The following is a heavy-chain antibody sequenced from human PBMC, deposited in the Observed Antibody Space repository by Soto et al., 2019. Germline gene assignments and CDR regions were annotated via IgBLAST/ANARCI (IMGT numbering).Heavy chain of an antibody. V-gene: IGHV4-59*08. J-gene: IGHJ5*02. Sequence: QVQLQESGPGLAKPSETLSLTCTVSGGSISSYYWSWIRQPPGKGLEWIGYIYYSGSTNYNPSLKIRINTTVATSKDQTYRRVRYVTAADTAVYYCGSTKYSGDGEDWFDPWGQGTLVTVSS. D-gene: IGHD5-12*01. CDR3: GSTKYSGDGEDWFDP. CDR1: GGSISSYY. CDR2: IYYSGST.